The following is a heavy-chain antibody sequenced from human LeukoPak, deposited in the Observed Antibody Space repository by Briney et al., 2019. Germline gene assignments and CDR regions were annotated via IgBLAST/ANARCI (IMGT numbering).Heavy chain of an antibody. CDR3: ARDEYYYDSSGSSYAFDI. V-gene: IGHV4-61*01. CDR1: GGSISSGSYY. CDR2: IYYSGST. J-gene: IGHJ3*02. D-gene: IGHD3-22*01. Sequence: SETLSLTCTVSGGSISSGSYYWSWIRQPPGKGLEWIGYIYYSGSTNYNPSLKSRVTISVDTSKNQFSLKLSSVTAADTAVYYCARDEYYYDSSGSSYAFDIWGQGTMVTVSS.